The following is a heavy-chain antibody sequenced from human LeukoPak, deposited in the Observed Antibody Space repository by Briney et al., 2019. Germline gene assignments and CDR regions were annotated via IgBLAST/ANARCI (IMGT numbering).Heavy chain of an antibody. CDR3: VRDGDGYDFDY. J-gene: IGHJ4*02. D-gene: IGHD5-24*01. CDR2: IKMDGSWT. Sequence: GASLRLACAVSGSTLSIYWIQWVRQAPGRGLVWVSCIKMDGSWTNYADSGKGRFTISRDNAKRTLYLQKNSLTAENTAVYYCVRDGDGYDFDYWGQGTLVTVSS. V-gene: IGHV3-74*01. CDR1: GSTLSIYW.